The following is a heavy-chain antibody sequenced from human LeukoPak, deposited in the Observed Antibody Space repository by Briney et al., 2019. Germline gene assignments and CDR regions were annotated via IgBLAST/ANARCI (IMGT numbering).Heavy chain of an antibody. CDR3: ARDGGYDFWSGYYSFYYYYYMDV. CDR2: ISYDGSNK. D-gene: IGHD3-3*01. V-gene: IGHV3-30*04. CDR1: GFTFSSYA. J-gene: IGHJ6*03. Sequence: GGSLRLSCAASGFTFSSYAMHWVRQAPGKGLEWVAVISYDGSNKYYADSVKGRFTISRDNSKNTLYLQMNSLRAEDTAVYSCARDGGYDFWSGYYSFYYYYYMDVWGKGTTVTVSS.